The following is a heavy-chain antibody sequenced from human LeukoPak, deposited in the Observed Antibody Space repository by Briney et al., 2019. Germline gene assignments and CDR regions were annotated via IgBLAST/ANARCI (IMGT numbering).Heavy chain of an antibody. Sequence: GGSLRLSCAASGFTFSSYAMSWVRQAPGKGLEWVSAISGSGGSTYYADSVKGRFTISRDNSKNTLYLQMNSLRAEDTAVYYCAKGLQYPYYDFWSGYYPFDYWGQGTLVTVSS. D-gene: IGHD3-3*01. V-gene: IGHV3-23*01. CDR1: GFTFSSYA. J-gene: IGHJ4*02. CDR3: AKGLQYPYYDFWSGYYPFDY. CDR2: ISGSGGST.